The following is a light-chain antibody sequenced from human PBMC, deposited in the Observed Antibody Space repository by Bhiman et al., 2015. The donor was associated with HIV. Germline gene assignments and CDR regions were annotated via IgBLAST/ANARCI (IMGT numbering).Light chain of an antibody. CDR3: CSYAGRSTFV. J-gene: IGLJ1*01. Sequence: QSALTQPAAVSGSPGQSVTISCTGLTSVFGNYESVSWYQQHPDRAPSLLIFEISRRPSDISSRFSGSRSGNTASLTISGLQADDEADYYCCSYAGRSTFVFGTGTKLTVL. V-gene: IGLV2-23*02. CDR1: TSVFGNYES. CDR2: EIS.